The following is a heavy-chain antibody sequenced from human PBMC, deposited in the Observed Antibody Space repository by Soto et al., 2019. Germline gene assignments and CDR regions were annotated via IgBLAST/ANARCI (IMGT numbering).Heavy chain of an antibody. V-gene: IGHV3-30-3*01. J-gene: IGHJ4*02. CDR1: GFTFSSYA. Sequence: PGGSLRLSCAASGFTFSSYAMHWVRQAPGKGLEWVAVITCNGGNKYYADSVKGRFTISRDNSKNTLYLQMNSLRAEDTAVYYCAKDLSRSGYYTPFDYWGQGTLVTVSS. CDR2: ITCNGGNK. D-gene: IGHD3-3*01. CDR3: AKDLSRSGYYTPFDY.